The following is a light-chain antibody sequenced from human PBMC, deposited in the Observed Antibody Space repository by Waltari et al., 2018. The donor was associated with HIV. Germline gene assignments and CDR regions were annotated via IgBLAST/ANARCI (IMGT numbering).Light chain of an antibody. J-gene: IGLJ1*01. V-gene: IGLV2-11*01. Sequence: QSALTQPRSVSGSPGQSVTISCTGTSSDVGGYNHVSWHQQHPGKAPKLMIYDVSKRPSGVPDRFSGSKSGNTASLTISGLQAEDEADYYCCSYAGPYYVFGTGTKVTVL. CDR3: CSYAGPYYV. CDR2: DVS. CDR1: SSDVGGYNH.